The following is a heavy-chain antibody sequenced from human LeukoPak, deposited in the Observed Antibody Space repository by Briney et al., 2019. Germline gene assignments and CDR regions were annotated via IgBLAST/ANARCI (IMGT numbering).Heavy chain of an antibody. V-gene: IGHV4-4*02. CDR3: ARDLSSTVTTDWFDP. Sequence: SETLSLTCAVSGGSISSSNWWSWVRQPPGKGLEWIGEIYHSGSTNYNPSLKSRVTISVDKSKNQFSLKLSSVSAADTAVYYCARDLSSTVTTDWFDPWGQGTLVTVSS. D-gene: IGHD4-11*01. CDR1: GGSISSSNW. CDR2: IYHSGST. J-gene: IGHJ5*02.